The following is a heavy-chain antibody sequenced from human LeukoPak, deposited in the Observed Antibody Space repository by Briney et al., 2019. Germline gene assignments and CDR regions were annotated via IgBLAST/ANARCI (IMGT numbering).Heavy chain of an antibody. CDR2: ISGNGYNT. J-gene: IGHJ4*02. V-gene: IGHV3-23*01. CDR3: AKGVRLWFAFYFDY. CDR1: GFTLGSYA. D-gene: IGHD3-10*01. Sequence: PGGSLRLSCAGSGFTLGSYAMSWVRQAPGKGLEWVSAISGNGYNTYYADSVKGRPTISSESSGNTLYLQMHNLRAEDTAVYYCAKGVRLWFAFYFDYWGQATLVTVST.